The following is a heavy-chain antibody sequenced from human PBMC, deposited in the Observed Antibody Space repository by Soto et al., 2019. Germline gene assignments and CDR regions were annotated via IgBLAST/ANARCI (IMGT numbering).Heavy chain of an antibody. CDR2: IKQDGSEK. J-gene: IGHJ4*02. Sequence: EVQLVESGGGLVQPGGSLRLSCAASGFTFSSYWMSWVRQAPGKGLEWVANIKQDGSEKYYVDSVKGRFTISRDNAKNSLYLQMSSRRAEDRGVYYCGGHSSGYKYWGQGTLLTVSS. V-gene: IGHV3-7*01. D-gene: IGHD3-22*01. CDR3: GGHSSGYKY. CDR1: GFTFSSYW.